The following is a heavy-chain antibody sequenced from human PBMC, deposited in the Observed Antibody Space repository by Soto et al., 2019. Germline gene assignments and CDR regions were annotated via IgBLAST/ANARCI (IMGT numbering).Heavy chain of an antibody. Sequence: ASVKISCKASGGTFSSYAISWVRQAPGQGLEWMGGIIPIFGTANYAQKFQGRVTITADESTSTAYMELSSLRSEDTAVYYCASGPLPLYYYDSSGPSAIDIWGQGTMVTVSS. CDR1: GGTFSSYA. CDR3: ASGPLPLYYYDSSGPSAIDI. V-gene: IGHV1-69*13. J-gene: IGHJ3*02. CDR2: IIPIFGTA. D-gene: IGHD3-22*01.